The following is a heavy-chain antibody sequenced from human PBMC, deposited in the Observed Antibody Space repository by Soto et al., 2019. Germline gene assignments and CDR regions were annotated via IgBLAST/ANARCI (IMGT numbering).Heavy chain of an antibody. CDR2: TSYDARHK. Sequence: GGSLRLSCAASGFTFSNYGMHWFRQAPGKGLEGVAVTSYDARHKYYADSVKGRFTISRDNSKNTLYLQGNSRRAEDSAVYYSAKGIALFRGIIIDMDVWGQGTTVTVSS. CDR1: GFTFSNYG. D-gene: IGHD3-16*02. J-gene: IGHJ6*02. CDR3: AKGIALFRGIIIDMDV. V-gene: IGHV3-30*18.